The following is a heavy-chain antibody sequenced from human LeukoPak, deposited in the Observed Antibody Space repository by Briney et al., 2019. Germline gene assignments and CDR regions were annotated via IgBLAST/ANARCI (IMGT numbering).Heavy chain of an antibody. CDR2: IYWNDDK. D-gene: IGHD3-10*01. V-gene: IGHV2-5*01. J-gene: IGHJ6*03. CDR1: GFSLSTSGVG. Sequence: SRPTLVNPTQTLTLTCTFSGFSLSTSGVGVGWIRQPPGKALEWLALIYWNDDKRYSPSLKSRLTITKDTSENQVVLTMTNMDPVDTATYYCAHRRRLRYGFGELSYYYYYMDVWGKGTTVTISS. CDR3: AHRRRLRYGFGELSYYYYYMDV.